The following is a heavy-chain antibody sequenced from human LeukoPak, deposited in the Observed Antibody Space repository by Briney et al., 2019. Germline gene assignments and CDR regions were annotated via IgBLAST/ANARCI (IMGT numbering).Heavy chain of an antibody. V-gene: IGHV4-34*01. CDR3: ARRSAGYSYARDY. CDR2: INHSGST. CDR1: GGSFSGYY. J-gene: IGHJ4*02. Sequence: LETLSLTCAVYGGSFSGYYWSWIRQPPGKGLEWIGEINHSGSTNYNPSLKSRVTISVDTSKNQFSLKLSSVTAADTAVYYCARRSAGYSYARDYWGQGTLVTVSS. D-gene: IGHD5-18*01.